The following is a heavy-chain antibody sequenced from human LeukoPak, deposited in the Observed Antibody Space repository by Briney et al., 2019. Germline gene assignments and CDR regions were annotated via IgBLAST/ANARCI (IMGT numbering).Heavy chain of an antibody. CDR3: ASLADYGDYGYYYYYGMDV. Sequence: PGGSLRLSCAASGFAFTNVWMSWVRQTPGKGLEWVGRIISKTGGGTTDYAAPVKGRFTISRDDSKNTLYLQMNSLRAEDTAVYYCASLADYGDYGYYYYYGMDVWGQGTTVTVSS. J-gene: IGHJ6*02. V-gene: IGHV3-15*05. CDR1: GFAFTNVW. D-gene: IGHD4-17*01. CDR2: IISKTGGGTT.